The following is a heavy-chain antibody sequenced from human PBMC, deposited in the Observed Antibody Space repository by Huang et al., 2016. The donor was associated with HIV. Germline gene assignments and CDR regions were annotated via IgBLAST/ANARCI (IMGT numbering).Heavy chain of an antibody. V-gene: IGHV1-2*02. Sequence: QVQLVQSGAEVKNPGASVRVSCKASGYTFTDSNIHWVRQAPGQGLEWMGWINPKRGGTIYAQRFQGRVTMTRDTTICTVHMDLRRIQSDDTAVYFCARDWSFGSSTSPADWGQGTLVTVSS. CDR3: ARDWSFGSSTSPAD. J-gene: IGHJ4*02. D-gene: IGHD6-6*01. CDR1: GYTFTDSN. CDR2: INPKRGGT.